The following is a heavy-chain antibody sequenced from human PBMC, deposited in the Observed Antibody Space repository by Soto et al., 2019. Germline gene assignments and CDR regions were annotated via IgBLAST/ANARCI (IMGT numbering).Heavy chain of an antibody. CDR3: AKDEGVGQLVPLSLHY. J-gene: IGHJ4*02. CDR1: GFTFSSYA. D-gene: IGHD6-13*01. Sequence: EVQLLESGGGLVQPGGSLRLSCAASGFTFSSYAMSWVRQAPGKGLEWVSAISGSGGSTYYADSVKGRFTISRDNSKNTLYLQMNSLRAEDTAVYYCAKDEGVGQLVPLSLHYWGQGTLVTVSS. V-gene: IGHV3-23*01. CDR2: ISGSGGST.